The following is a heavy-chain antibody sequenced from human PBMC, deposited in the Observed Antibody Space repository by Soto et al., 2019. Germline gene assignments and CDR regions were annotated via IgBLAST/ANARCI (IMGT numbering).Heavy chain of an antibody. CDR2: TYYRSKWYN. V-gene: IGHV6-1*01. CDR3: ARELGYCSSTSCDYYYYYGMDV. Sequence: TLSLTCAISGDSVSSNSAAWNWIRQSPSRGLEWLGRTYYRSKWYNDYAVSVKSRITINPDTSKNQFSLQLNSVTPEDTAVYYCARELGYCSSTSCDYYYYYGMDVWGQGTTVTVYS. J-gene: IGHJ6*02. CDR1: GDSVSSNSAA. D-gene: IGHD2-2*01.